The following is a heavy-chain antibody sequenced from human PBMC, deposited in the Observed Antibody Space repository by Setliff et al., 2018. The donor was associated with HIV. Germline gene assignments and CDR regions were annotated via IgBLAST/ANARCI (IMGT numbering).Heavy chain of an antibody. CDR2: IYYSGST. J-gene: IGHJ4*02. CDR1: GGSISSSSYY. V-gene: IGHV4-39*02. D-gene: IGHD3-16*01. CDR3: ARVGLTAGGFAY. Sequence: PSETLSLTCTVSGGSISSSSYYWGWIRQPPGKGLEWIGSIYYSGSTYYNPSLKSRFTISRDNAKNSLYLQMNSLRAEDTAVYYCARVGLTAGGFAYWGQGTLVTVSS.